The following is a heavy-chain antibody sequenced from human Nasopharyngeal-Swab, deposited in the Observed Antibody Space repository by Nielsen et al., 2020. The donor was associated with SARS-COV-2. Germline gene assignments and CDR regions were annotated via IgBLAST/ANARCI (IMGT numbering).Heavy chain of an antibody. D-gene: IGHD3-16*02. CDR1: GGSIGSGDYY. Sequence: SETLSLTCTVSGGSIGSGDYYWSWIRQPPGKGLEWIGYIYYSGSTYYNPSLKSRVTISVDTSKNQFSLKLSSVTAADTAVYYCARVASYDYVWGSYRSHAESWFDPWGQGTLVTVSS. V-gene: IGHV4-30-4*01. CDR2: IYYSGST. CDR3: ARVASYDYVWGSYRSHAESWFDP. J-gene: IGHJ5*02.